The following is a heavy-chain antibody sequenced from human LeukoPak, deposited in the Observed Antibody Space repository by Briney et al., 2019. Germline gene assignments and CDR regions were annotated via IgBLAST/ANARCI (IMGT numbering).Heavy chain of an antibody. CDR3: ARLPPSSRLLWFGELRSQNWFDP. J-gene: IGHJ5*02. Sequence: PSETLSLTCTVSGGSISSYYWGWIRQPPGKGLEWIGEINHSGSTNYNPSLKSRVTISVDTSKNQFSLKLSSVTAADTAVYYCARLPPSSRLLWFGELRSQNWFDPWGQGTLVTVSS. D-gene: IGHD3-10*01. CDR1: GGSISSYY. V-gene: IGHV4-34*01. CDR2: INHSGST.